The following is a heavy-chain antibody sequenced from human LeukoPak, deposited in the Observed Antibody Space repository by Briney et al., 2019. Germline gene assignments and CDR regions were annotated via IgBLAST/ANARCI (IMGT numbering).Heavy chain of an antibody. CDR2: ISYDGSNK. CDR1: GFTFSSYG. CDR3: ARDYGDYDPDY. J-gene: IGHJ4*02. V-gene: IGHV3-33*05. Sequence: PGGSLRLSCAASGFTFSSYGMHWVRQAPGKGLEGVAVISYDGSNKYYADSVKGRFTISRDNSKNTLYLQMNSLRAEDTAVYYCARDYGDYDPDYWGQGTLVTVSS. D-gene: IGHD4-17*01.